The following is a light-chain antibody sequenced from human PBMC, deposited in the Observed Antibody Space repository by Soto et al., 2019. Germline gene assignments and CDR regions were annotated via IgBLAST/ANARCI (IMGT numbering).Light chain of an antibody. J-gene: IGKJ1*01. Sequence: IVLTQSPLSLPVTPGEPASISCRSSQSLLQNNGYNYLDWFLQRPGQSPQLLIFLGSHRAAGLPDRFSGSGSGTNFTLRISRVEAEDVGVYYCMQPLQAPRTFGQGTKVEIK. V-gene: IGKV2-28*01. CDR1: QSLLQNNGYNY. CDR2: LGS. CDR3: MQPLQAPRT.